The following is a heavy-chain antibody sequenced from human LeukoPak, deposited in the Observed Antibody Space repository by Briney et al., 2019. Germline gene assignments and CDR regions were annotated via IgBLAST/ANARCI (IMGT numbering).Heavy chain of an antibody. J-gene: IGHJ4*02. CDR3: SKMRGIVITFGGVIFDS. V-gene: IGHV3-23*01. Sequence: GGSLRLSCAASGFTFSSNAMTWVRQAPGKGLEWVSTIRGNGGGTHYAESLRGRFTISRDNSKSTVYLQMNSLSAEDTAIYYCSKMRGIVITFGGVIFDSWGRGTLVTVSS. CDR2: IRGNGGGT. CDR1: GFTFSSNA. D-gene: IGHD3-16*01.